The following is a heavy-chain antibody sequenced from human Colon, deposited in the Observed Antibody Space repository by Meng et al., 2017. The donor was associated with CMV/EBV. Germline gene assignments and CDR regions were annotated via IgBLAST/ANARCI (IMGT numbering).Heavy chain of an antibody. CDR3: ARHNTKYGYGRDYFEY. J-gene: IGHJ4*01. CDR1: GFTFSSYG. CDR2: ISGNGGST. V-gene: IGHV3-23*01. D-gene: IGHD5-18*01. Sequence: GESLKISCAASGFTFSSYGMTWVRQAPGKGLEWVSVISGNGGSTYYADSVKGRFTISRDNSNNTLYLQMRSLRAEDTAVYYCARHNTKYGYGRDYFEYWGQGVPVTVSS.